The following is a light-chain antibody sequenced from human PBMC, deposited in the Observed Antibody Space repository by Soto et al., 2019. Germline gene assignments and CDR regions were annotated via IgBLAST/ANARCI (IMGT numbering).Light chain of an antibody. CDR2: DVS. CDR3: SSYTSSSTRV. V-gene: IGLV2-14*01. J-gene: IGLJ1*01. Sequence: QSALTQPASASGFPGQSITISCTGTSSDVGGYNYVSWYQQHPGKAPKLMIYDVSNRPSGVSNRFSGSKSGNTASLTISGLQAEDEADYYCSSYTSSSTRVFGTGTKLTVL. CDR1: SSDVGGYNY.